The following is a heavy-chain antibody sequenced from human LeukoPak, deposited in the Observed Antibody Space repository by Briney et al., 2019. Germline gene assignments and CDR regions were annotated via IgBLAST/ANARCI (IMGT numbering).Heavy chain of an antibody. D-gene: IGHD3-16*01. CDR1: GFTFSSYE. Sequence: GGSLRLSCAASGFTFSSYEMNWLRQAPGKGLEWVSYISSSSSTIYYADSVKGRFTISRDNAKNSLDLQMNSLRAEDTAVCYCARSSRYLGRYAPWELMLPFDCWGQGTLVSVS. V-gene: IGHV3-48*01. CDR2: ISSSSSTI. CDR3: ARSSRYLGRYAPWELMLPFDC. J-gene: IGHJ4*02.